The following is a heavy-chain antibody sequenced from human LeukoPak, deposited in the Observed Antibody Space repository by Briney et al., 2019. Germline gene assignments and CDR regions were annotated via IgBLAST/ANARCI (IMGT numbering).Heavy chain of an antibody. J-gene: IGHJ4*02. Sequence: ASVKVSCKASGYTFTGYYMHWVRQAPGRGLEWIGWINPNSGGTNYAQKFQGRVTMTRDTSISTAYMELSRLRSDDTAVYYCAREVLPLPYDSSGKDYWGQGTLVTVSS. V-gene: IGHV1-2*02. CDR1: GYTFTGYY. CDR3: AREVLPLPYDSSGKDY. CDR2: INPNSGGT. D-gene: IGHD3-22*01.